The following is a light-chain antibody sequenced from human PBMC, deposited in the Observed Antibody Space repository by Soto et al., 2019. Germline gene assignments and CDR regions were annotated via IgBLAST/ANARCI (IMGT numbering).Light chain of an antibody. J-gene: IGLJ1*01. Sequence: QPVLTQPASVSGSPGQSIAISCTGTSSDVDGYNYVSWYQHHPGKAPKLMIYDVSSRPSGVSNRFSGSKSGNTASLTISGLQAEDEADYYCISYTTISTYVFGTGTKLTVL. CDR1: SSDVDGYNY. CDR3: ISYTTISTYV. V-gene: IGLV2-14*03. CDR2: DVS.